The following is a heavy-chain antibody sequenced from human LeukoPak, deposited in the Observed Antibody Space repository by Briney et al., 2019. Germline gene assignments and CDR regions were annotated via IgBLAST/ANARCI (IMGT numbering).Heavy chain of an antibody. V-gene: IGHV1-18*01. CDR2: ISAYNGNT. CDR1: GYTFTIYG. Sequence: ASVTVSFKASGYTFTIYGISWVRQAPGQGLEWMGCISAYNGNTNYAQKLQGRVTITTDASTSTAYMELRSLRSDDTAVYYCARESQEYYYGSDDAFDIWGEGTMVTVSS. J-gene: IGHJ3*02. CDR3: ARESQEYYYGSDDAFDI. D-gene: IGHD3-10*01.